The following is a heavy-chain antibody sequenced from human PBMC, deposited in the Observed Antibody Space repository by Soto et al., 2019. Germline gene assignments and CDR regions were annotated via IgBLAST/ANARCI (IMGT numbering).Heavy chain of an antibody. J-gene: IGHJ5*02. CDR2: IYYSRSP. CDR3: ARRHCISPSCVPRVP. V-gene: IGHV4-39*01. CDR1: GRSISSTGYS. Sequence: SATLSLTCTASGRSISSTGYSWGWIRQPPGKGLEWFGSIYYSRSPSYNPSLQSRVTMSVDTSKTQLSLKESSVTAADPAVYYWARRHCISPSCVPRVPRGHGTLVTVS. D-gene: IGHD2-2*01.